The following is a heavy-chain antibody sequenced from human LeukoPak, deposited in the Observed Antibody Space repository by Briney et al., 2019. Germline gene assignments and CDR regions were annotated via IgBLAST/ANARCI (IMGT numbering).Heavy chain of an antibody. Sequence: GGSLRLSCAASGFTFSRYWMHWVRQAPGKGLAWVSRIKSDGSTNYADSVKGRFTISRDNAKNTVSLQMNSLRAEDTGVYYCARAPAEIGGYYPEYFRHWGQGTLVTASS. CDR3: ARAPAEIGGYYPEYFRH. CDR1: GFTFSRYW. J-gene: IGHJ1*01. D-gene: IGHD3-22*01. CDR2: IKSDGST. V-gene: IGHV3-74*01.